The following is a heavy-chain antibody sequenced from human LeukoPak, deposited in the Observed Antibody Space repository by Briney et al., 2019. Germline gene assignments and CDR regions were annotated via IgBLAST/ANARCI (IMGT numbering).Heavy chain of an antibody. CDR1: GGSISSYY. J-gene: IGHJ5*02. Sequence: TETLSLTCTVSGGSISSYYWSWIRQPPGKGLGWIGYIYYSGSTNYNPSLKSRVTISVDTSKNQFSLKLSSVTAADTAVYYCARDFLECSSTSCYHGLDPWGQGTLVTVSS. V-gene: IGHV4-59*01. CDR3: ARDFLECSSTSCYHGLDP. D-gene: IGHD2-2*01. CDR2: IYYSGST.